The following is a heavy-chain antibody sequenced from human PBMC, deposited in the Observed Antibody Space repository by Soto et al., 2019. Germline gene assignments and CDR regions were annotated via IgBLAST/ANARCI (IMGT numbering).Heavy chain of an antibody. CDR3: VRQGIGVLHGLVDV. CDR1: GDSISGYN. D-gene: IGHD3-10*01. J-gene: IGHJ6*02. V-gene: IGHV4-59*08. Sequence: QVQLQESGPGLVKPSETLSLTCTVSGDSISGYNLAWIRQPPGKGLEWIGYFRSGGGTSYNPSLKSGVAMCADTSTKQFSLRRSSVTAADTAVYYCVRQGIGVLHGLVDVWGQGTTVTVSS. CDR2: FRSGGGT.